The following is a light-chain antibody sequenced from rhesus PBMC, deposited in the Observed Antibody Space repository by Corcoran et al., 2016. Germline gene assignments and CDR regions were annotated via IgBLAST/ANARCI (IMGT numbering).Light chain of an antibody. CDR1: QTISKW. V-gene: IGKV1-22*01. CDR3: QQFSRSPLT. Sequence: DIQMTQSPSSLSASVGDTVTITCRASQTISKWVAWYQQKPGKAPKFLIYTADTLQSGVPSRVSGSGSGTVFTLTISSLQSEDFAAYYCQQFSRSPLTFGGGTKVEIK. CDR2: TAD. J-gene: IGKJ4*01.